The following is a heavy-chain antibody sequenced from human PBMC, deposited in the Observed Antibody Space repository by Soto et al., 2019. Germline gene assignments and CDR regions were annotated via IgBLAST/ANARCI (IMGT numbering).Heavy chain of an antibody. CDR3: ARDNRQGRFAP. CDR1: GFTLSSYW. CDR2: INNDGST. V-gene: IGHV3-74*01. Sequence: EVQLVESGGGLVQPGGSLRLSCAASGFTLSSYWIHWVRQAPGKGLVWVSRINNDGSTVYADSVKGRFTIPSDNAKNTLSLHVTSLRAEDAAVYYCARDNRQGRFAPWGQGTLVTVSS. J-gene: IGHJ5*02.